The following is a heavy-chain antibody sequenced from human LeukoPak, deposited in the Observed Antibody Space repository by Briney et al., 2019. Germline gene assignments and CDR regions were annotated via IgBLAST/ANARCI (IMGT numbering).Heavy chain of an antibody. Sequence: GGSLRLSCAASGFTFSDYGMSWVRQAPGKGLEWISSISSTGGTTYYADSVKGRFTISRDNSKNTLYLQMNSLRAEDTAVYYCAKDTFPADYWGQGTLVTVSS. CDR3: AKDTFPADY. J-gene: IGHJ4*02. D-gene: IGHD2-21*01. V-gene: IGHV3-23*01. CDR1: GFTFSDYG. CDR2: ISSTGGTT.